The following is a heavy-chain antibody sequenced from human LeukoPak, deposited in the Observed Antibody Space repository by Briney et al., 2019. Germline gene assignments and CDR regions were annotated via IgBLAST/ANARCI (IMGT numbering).Heavy chain of an antibody. Sequence: SETPSLTCTVSGGSISSYYWSWIRQPPGKGLEWIGYIYYSGSTNYNPSLKSRVTISVDTSKNQFSLKLSSVTAADTAVYYCATGEIYFDYWGQGTLVTVSS. CDR1: GGSISSYY. V-gene: IGHV4-59*01. CDR3: ATGEIYFDY. CDR2: IYYSGST. J-gene: IGHJ4*02.